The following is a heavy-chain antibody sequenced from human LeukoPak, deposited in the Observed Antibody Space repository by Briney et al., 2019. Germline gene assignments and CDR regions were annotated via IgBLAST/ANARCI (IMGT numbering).Heavy chain of an antibody. CDR3: ARFRDGSRPFDI. J-gene: IGHJ3*02. V-gene: IGHV4-31*03. CDR1: GGSISSGGYY. D-gene: IGHD5-24*01. CDR2: IYYSGNT. Sequence: PSETLSLTCTVSGGSISSGGYYWNWIRHLPGKGLEWIGYIYYSGNTYYNPSLKSRITISLDTSENQFSLKLSSVTAADMAVYYCARFRDGSRPFDIRGQGTMVTVSS.